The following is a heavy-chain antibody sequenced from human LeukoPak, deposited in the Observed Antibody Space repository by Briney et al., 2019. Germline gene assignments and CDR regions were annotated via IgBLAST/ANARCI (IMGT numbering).Heavy chain of an antibody. CDR2: ISDSGDST. CDR1: GFSFNTYA. CDR3: AKTFGGDYFGS. Sequence: GGSLRLSCATSGFSFNTYAMSWVRQSPGKGLEWVSTISDSGDSTYYADSVKGRFTISRHNSVNTLFLQMSSLRAEDTAVYYCAKTFGGDYFGSWGQGTLVTASS. V-gene: IGHV3-23*01. D-gene: IGHD2/OR15-2a*01. J-gene: IGHJ4*02.